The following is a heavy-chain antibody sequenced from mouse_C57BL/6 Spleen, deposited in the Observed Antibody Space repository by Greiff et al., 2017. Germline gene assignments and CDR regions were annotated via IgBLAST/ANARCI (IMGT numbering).Heavy chain of an antibody. V-gene: IGHV1-55*01. CDR3: ARGKRDGYYGGGYYAMDY. CDR1: GYTFTSYW. J-gene: IGHJ4*01. CDR2: IYPGSGST. Sequence: QVQLQQPGAELVKPGASVKMSCKASGYTFTSYWITWVKQRPGQGLEWIGDIYPGSGSTNYNEKFKSKATLTVDTSSSTAYMQLSSLTSEDSAVYYCARGKRDGYYGGGYYAMDYWGQGTSVTVSS. D-gene: IGHD2-3*01.